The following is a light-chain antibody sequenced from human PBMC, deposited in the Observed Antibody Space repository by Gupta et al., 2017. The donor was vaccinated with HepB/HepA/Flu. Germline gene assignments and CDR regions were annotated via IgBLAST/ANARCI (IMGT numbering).Light chain of an antibody. CDR2: RNN. CDR1: SSNIGSNY. J-gene: IGLJ1*01. V-gene: IGLV1-47*01. CDR3: ATWDDSLSGYV. Sequence: QSVLTQPPSASGTPGQRVTISCSGSSSNIGSNYVYWYQQFPGTAPKLLFYRNNQRPSGVPDRFAGSKSGTSASLAISGLRSDDEADYYCATWDDSLSGYVFGNGTNVTV.